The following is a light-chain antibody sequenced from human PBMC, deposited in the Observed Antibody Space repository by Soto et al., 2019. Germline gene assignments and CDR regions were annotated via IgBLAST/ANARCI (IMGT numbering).Light chain of an antibody. CDR2: DAS. Sequence: EIVLTQSPATLSLSPGARATLSCRASQSVSSYLAWYQQKPGQAPRLLIFDASNRATGIPARFSGSGSGTDFTLTISSLEPEDLTVYYCQQRSNWPPVTFGGGTKVEIK. V-gene: IGKV3-11*01. CDR1: QSVSSY. J-gene: IGKJ4*01. CDR3: QQRSNWPPVT.